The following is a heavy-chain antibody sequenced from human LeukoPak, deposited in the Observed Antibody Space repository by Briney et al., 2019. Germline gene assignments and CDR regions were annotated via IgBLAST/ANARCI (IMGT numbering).Heavy chain of an antibody. CDR2: IIPIVGTA. D-gene: IGHD2-2*02. V-gene: IGHV1-69*13. CDR3: AREYDIVVVPAAIRKDAFDI. Sequence: AVNVSCKASGGTFSSYAISWGRQPPGQGLEWVGGIIPIVGTANYAQKFQGRVTITADESTSTAYMELSSLRSEDTAVYYCAREYDIVVVPAAIRKDAFDIWGQGTMVTVSS. J-gene: IGHJ3*02. CDR1: GGTFSSYA.